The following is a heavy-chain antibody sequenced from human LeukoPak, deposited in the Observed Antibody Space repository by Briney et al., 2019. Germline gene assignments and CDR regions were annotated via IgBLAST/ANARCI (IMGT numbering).Heavy chain of an antibody. CDR2: IYDSGST. CDR3: ARDRSSGYYYPFDC. CDR1: GGSISSYY. Sequence: SETLSLTCTVSGGSISSYYWSWIRQPPGKGLEWIGYIYDSGSTNYNPSLKSRVTISVDTSKNQFSLKLSSVTAADTAVYYCARDRSSGYYYPFDCWGQGTLVTVSS. V-gene: IGHV4-59*01. D-gene: IGHD3-22*01. J-gene: IGHJ4*02.